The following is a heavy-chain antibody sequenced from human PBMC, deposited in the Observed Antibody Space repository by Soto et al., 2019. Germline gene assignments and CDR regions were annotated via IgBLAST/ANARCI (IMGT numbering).Heavy chain of an antibody. CDR2: IYYSGST. V-gene: IGHV4-39*01. D-gene: IGHD3-22*01. Sequence: SETLSLTCTVSGGSISSSSYYWGWICQPPGKGLEWIGSIYYSGSTYYNPSLKSRVTISVDTSKSQFSLKLSSVTAADTAVYYCARHPISGYDSSQYNWFDPWGQGTLVTVSS. CDR3: ARHPISGYDSSQYNWFDP. CDR1: GGSISSSSYY. J-gene: IGHJ5*02.